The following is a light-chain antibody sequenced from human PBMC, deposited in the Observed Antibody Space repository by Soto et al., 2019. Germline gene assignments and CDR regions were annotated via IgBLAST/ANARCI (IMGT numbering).Light chain of an antibody. V-gene: IGKV3-11*01. CDR2: DAS. J-gene: IGKJ5*01. CDR3: QQRSNSIT. Sequence: VVRQSPVTLSLSKGERATLSCRASQSVSSYLAWHQQKPGQAPRLLIYDASNRATGIPARFSGSGSGTDFTLTFSSLEPDDFAVYYCQQRSNSITFGQGTRLEIK. CDR1: QSVSSY.